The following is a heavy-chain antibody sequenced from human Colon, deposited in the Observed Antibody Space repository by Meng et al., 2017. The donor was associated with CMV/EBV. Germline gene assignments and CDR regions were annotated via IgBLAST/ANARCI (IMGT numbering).Heavy chain of an antibody. Sequence: GGSLRLSCAASGFSFSSYGMHWARQAPGKGLEWVAFIRYDGSDKYYADSVEGRFTISRDNSKNTLYLQMNSLRAEDTAVYYCANPPAGDPLYYHYYGMDVWGQGTTVTVSS. CDR2: IRYDGSDK. CDR1: GFSFSSYG. D-gene: IGHD7-27*01. CDR3: ANPPAGDPLYYHYYGMDV. J-gene: IGHJ6*02. V-gene: IGHV3-30*02.